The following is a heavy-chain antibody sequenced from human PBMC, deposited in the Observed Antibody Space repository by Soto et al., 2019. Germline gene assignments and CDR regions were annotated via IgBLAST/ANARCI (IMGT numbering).Heavy chain of an antibody. CDR3: NRGSEYGFWSGYL. CDR1: GGTSTRYT. J-gene: IGHJ4*02. D-gene: IGHD3-3*01. CDR2: IVPMFGTS. V-gene: IGHV1-69*06. Sequence: QERLVQSGAEVRKPGSSVKVSCKVTGGTSTRYTINWVRQAPGQGLEWMGGIVPMFGTSKYAQKFQGRVTITADTSTNIAYMELRSLRSEDTAVYYCNRGSEYGFWSGYLWGQGTLVSVSS.